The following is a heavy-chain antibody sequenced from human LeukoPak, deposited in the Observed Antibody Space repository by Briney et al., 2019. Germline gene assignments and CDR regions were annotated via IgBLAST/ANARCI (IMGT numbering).Heavy chain of an antibody. V-gene: IGHV3-30*02. CDR2: IRYDGRNK. CDR3: AKDLSDFWSGYYGGVDY. CDR1: GFTFSSYD. D-gene: IGHD3-3*01. J-gene: IGHJ4*02. Sequence: GGSLRLSCAASGFTFSSYDIHWVRQAPGKGLEWVAFIRYDGRNKYYADSVKGRFTISRDNSKNTLYLQMNSLRAEDTAVYYCAKDLSDFWSGYYGGVDYWGQGTLVTVSS.